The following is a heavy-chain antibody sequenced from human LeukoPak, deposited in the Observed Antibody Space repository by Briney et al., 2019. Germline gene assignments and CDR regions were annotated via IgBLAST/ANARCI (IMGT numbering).Heavy chain of an antibody. D-gene: IGHD3-22*01. J-gene: IGHJ4*02. CDR3: AGRPDTSVVAIFDF. CDR1: GYTFTNYA. CDR2: INPSSGGT. V-gene: IGHV1-2*02. Sequence: ASVKVSCKASGYTFTNYAIHWVRQAPGQGLEWMGWINPSSGGTNYAQKFQGRVTMTGDTSISTAYMELSRLSSDDTAVYFCAGRPDTSVVAIFDFWGQGTLVTISS.